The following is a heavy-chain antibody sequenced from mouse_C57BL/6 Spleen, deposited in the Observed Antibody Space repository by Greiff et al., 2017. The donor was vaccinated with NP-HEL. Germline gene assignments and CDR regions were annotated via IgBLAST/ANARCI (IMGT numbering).Heavy chain of an antibody. J-gene: IGHJ4*01. D-gene: IGHD1-1*02. CDR2: ISYDGSN. CDR1: GYSITSGYY. Sequence: EVQLQESGPGLVKPSQSLSLTCSVTGYSITSGYYWNWIRQFPGNKLEWMGYISYDGSNNYNPSLKNRISITRDTSKNQFFLKLNSVTTEDTATYYCASYGMGAMDYWGQGTSVTVSS. V-gene: IGHV3-6*01. CDR3: ASYGMGAMDY.